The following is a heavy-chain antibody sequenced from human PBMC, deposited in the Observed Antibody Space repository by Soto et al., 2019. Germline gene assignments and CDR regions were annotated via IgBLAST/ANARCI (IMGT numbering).Heavy chain of an antibody. Sequence: QVQLQESGPGLVKPSQTLSLTCTVSGGSINSGDYYWSWIRQPPGKGLEWIGYIYYSGSTYYNPSLKSRVSISADTSKKQFSLKLSSVTAADTAVYYCARAKGLVTVTTSWFDPWGQGTLVTVSS. V-gene: IGHV4-30-4*01. J-gene: IGHJ5*02. CDR1: GGSINSGDYY. CDR2: IYYSGST. D-gene: IGHD4-17*01. CDR3: ARAKGLVTVTTSWFDP.